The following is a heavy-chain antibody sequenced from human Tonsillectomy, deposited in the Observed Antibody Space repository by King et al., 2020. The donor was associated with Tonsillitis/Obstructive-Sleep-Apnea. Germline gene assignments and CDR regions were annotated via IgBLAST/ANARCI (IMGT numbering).Heavy chain of an antibody. CDR1: GFTFSSYS. V-gene: IGHV3-21*01. Sequence: VQLVESGGGLVKPGGSLRLSCAASGFTFSSYSMNWVRQAPGKGLEWVSSISSSSSYIYYADSGKGRFNISRDNAKNSLYLQMNSLRADETAVYYCARTGCSGASCYLHYYYYYYMDVWGKGTTVTVSS. D-gene: IGHD2-15*01. J-gene: IGHJ6*03. CDR2: ISSSSSYI. CDR3: ARTGCSGASCYLHYYYYYYMDV.